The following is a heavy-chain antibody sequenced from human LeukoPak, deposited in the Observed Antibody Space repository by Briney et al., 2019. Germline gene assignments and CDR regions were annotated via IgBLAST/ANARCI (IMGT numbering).Heavy chain of an antibody. CDR2: ISSSGFNI. V-gene: IGHV3-48*03. D-gene: IGHD1-26*01. CDR3: ARVTRVGTIV. Sequence: GSLRLSCAVSGFTFSSYEMNWVRQAPGKGLEWVSFISSSGFNIYYADSVKGRFTISRDNAKNSLYLQMNSLRAEDTAVYYCARVTRVGTIVWGQGTLVTVFS. J-gene: IGHJ4*02. CDR1: GFTFSSYE.